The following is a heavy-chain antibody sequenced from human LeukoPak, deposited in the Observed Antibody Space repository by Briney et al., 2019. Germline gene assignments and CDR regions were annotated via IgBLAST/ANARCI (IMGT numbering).Heavy chain of an antibody. D-gene: IGHD6-19*01. CDR2: ISYDGSNK. V-gene: IGHV3-30*03. Sequence: GGSLRLSCAASGFTFNSYWMNWVRQAPGKGLEWVAVISYDGSNKYYADSVKGRFTISRDNSKNTLYLQMNSLRAEDTAVYYCARDKDVYSSGWYYFDYWGQGTLVTVSS. CDR1: GFTFNSYW. CDR3: ARDKDVYSSGWYYFDY. J-gene: IGHJ4*02.